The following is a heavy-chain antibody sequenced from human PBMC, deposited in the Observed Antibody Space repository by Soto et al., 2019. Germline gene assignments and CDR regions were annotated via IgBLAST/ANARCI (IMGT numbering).Heavy chain of an antibody. CDR1: GFSLTTSGVG. CDR3: SHRLEGNVSGRSQVCFDC. D-gene: IGHD6-19*01. CDR2: IYWDDDK. V-gene: IGHV2-5*02. Sequence: QITLKESGPTLVTPTQTLTLTCTFSGFSLTTSGVGVGWIRQPPGKALEWLAVIYWDDDKRYSPSLKSRLTIPKGTSKNQVVLTMTNMDPVEKATYYCSHRLEGNVSGRSQVCFDCWGQGALVTVSS. J-gene: IGHJ4*02.